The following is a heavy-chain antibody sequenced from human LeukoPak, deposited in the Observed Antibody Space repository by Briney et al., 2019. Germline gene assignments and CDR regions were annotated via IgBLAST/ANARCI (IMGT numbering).Heavy chain of an antibody. D-gene: IGHD6-13*01. CDR2: IWYDGSNK. CDR3: ARGRARIAAAGTGENNWFDP. J-gene: IGHJ5*02. Sequence: GGSLRLSCAASGFTLSSYGMHWVRQAPGKGLEWVAVIWYDGSNKYYADSVKGRSTISRDNSKNTLYLQMNSLRAEDTAVYYCARGRARIAAAGTGENNWFDPWGQGTLVTVSS. V-gene: IGHV3-33*01. CDR1: GFTLSSYG.